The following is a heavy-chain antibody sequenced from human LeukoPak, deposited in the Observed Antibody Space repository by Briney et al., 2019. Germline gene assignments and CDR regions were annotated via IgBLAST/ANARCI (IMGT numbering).Heavy chain of an antibody. CDR2: ISSSSSYI. CDR3: ARGRDGLQSPIDY. CDR1: GFTFSNYN. V-gene: IGHV3-21*01. Sequence: PGGSLRLSCAASGFTFSNYNMNWVRQAPGKGLEWVSSISSSSSYIYYADSLRGRFTISRDNAENSLYLQMISLRAEDTAVYYCARGRDGLQSPIDYWGQGTLVTVSS. J-gene: IGHJ4*02. D-gene: IGHD5-24*01.